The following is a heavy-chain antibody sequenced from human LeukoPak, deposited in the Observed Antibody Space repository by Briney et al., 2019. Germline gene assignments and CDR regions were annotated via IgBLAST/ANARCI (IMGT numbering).Heavy chain of an antibody. CDR2: ISSSSSYI. D-gene: IGHD1-26*01. CDR1: GFTFDDYG. CDR3: AREGDSGSYPIDY. Sequence: GGSLRLSCAASGFTFDDYGMSWVRQVPGKGLEWVSSISSSSSYIYYADSVKGRFTISRDNAKNSLYLQMNSLRAEDTAVYYCAREGDSGSYPIDYWGQGTLVTVSS. J-gene: IGHJ4*02. V-gene: IGHV3-21*01.